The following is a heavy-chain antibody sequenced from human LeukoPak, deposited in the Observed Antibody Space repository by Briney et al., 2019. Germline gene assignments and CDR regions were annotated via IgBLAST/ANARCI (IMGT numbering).Heavy chain of an antibody. CDR3: ARGDGYTSYYFDY. Sequence: GGSLRLSCAGSGFTFSGYWMNWVRQAPGKGLEWVSVIHSGGSTYYADSVKGRFTISRDNSKNTLYLQMNSLRAEDTAVYYCARGDGYTSYYFDYWGQGTLVTVSS. D-gene: IGHD5-24*01. J-gene: IGHJ4*02. CDR2: IHSGGST. V-gene: IGHV3-66*01. CDR1: GFTFSGYW.